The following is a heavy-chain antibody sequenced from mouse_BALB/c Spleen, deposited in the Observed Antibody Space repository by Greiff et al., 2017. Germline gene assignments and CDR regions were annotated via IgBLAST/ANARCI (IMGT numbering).Heavy chain of an antibody. J-gene: IGHJ2*01. CDR2: ISSGSSTI. CDR3: ARGGYCDY. CDR1: GFTFSSFG. Sequence: DVKLVESGGGLVQPGGSRKLSCAASGFTFSSFGMHWVRQAPEKGLEWVAYISSGSSTIYYADTVKGRFTISRDNPKNTLFLQMTSLRSEDTAMYYCARGGYCDYWGQGTTLTVYS. V-gene: IGHV5-17*02.